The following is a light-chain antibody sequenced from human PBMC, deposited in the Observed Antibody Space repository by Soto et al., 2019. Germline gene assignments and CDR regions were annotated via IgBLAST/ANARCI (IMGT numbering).Light chain of an antibody. Sequence: EIAMTQSPATLSVSPGERATLSCRASQSISTELAWYQQIPGQPPRLLIYSASTRAPGVPATFTGSGSGSGFTLTISGLQSEDFAVYYCQQGNNLPLTFGQGTRLEI. CDR2: SAS. CDR3: QQGNNLPLT. J-gene: IGKJ2*01. CDR1: QSISTE. V-gene: IGKV3-15*01.